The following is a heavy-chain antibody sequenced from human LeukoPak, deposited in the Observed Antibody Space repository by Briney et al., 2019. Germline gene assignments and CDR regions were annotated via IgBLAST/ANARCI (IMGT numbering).Heavy chain of an antibody. Sequence: GGSLRLSCAASGFTFSSYWMNWVRQAPGKGPEWISYISSRSSTIYYADSVKGRFTISRDNAKNSLYLQMSSLRVEDTAIYYCTRETAFDFWGQGTVVTVSS. J-gene: IGHJ3*01. CDR2: ISSRSSTI. V-gene: IGHV3-48*04. CDR3: TRETAFDF. CDR1: GFTFSSYW.